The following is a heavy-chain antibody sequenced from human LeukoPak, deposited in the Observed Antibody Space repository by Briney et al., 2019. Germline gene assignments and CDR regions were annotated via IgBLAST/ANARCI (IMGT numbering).Heavy chain of an antibody. CDR3: ARIVLRFMEWSLSYYYMDV. V-gene: IGHV1-18*04. Sequence: ASVKVSCKASGYTFTGYYMHWVRQAPGQGLEWMGWISADNGNTKYAQKFQGRVTMTTDTSTNTAYMELKRLRSDDTAVYYCARIVLRFMEWSLSYYYMDVWGKGTTVTVSS. J-gene: IGHJ6*03. CDR2: ISADNGNT. CDR1: GYTFTGYY. D-gene: IGHD3-3*01.